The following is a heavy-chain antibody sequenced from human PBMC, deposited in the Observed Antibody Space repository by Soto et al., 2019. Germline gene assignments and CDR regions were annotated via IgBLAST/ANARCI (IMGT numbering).Heavy chain of an antibody. V-gene: IGHV3-23*01. CDR3: AKCGPRQWLSNDY. D-gene: IGHD6-19*01. Sequence: GGSLRLSCAASGFTFGGYAVSWVRQAPGKGLEWVSAISGSGGSTYYADSVKGRFTISRDNSKNTLYLQMNSLRAEDTAVYYCAKCGPRQWLSNDYWGQGTLVTVSS. CDR2: ISGSGGST. CDR1: GFTFGGYA. J-gene: IGHJ4*02.